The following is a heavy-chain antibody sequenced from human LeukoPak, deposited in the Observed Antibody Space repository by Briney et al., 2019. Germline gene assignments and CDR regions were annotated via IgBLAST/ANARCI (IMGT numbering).Heavy chain of an antibody. CDR1: GFTFSSYG. V-gene: IGHV3-30*18. CDR3: AKPYYYGSRSYMDY. CDR2: ISYDGSNT. Sequence: GRSLRLSCAASGFTFSSYGMHCVRQAPGKWLELVAVISYDGSNTYYADSVKGRFTISRNNSKNMLYLQMNSLRAEDTAVYYCAKPYYYGSRSYMDYWGQGTLVTVSS. D-gene: IGHD3-10*01. J-gene: IGHJ4*02.